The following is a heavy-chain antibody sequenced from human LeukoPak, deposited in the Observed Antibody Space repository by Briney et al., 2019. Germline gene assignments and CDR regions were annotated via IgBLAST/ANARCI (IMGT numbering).Heavy chain of an antibody. J-gene: IGHJ6*03. CDR1: GYTFTSYG. V-gene: IGHV1-18*01. Sequence: ASVKVSCKASGYTFTSYGISWVRQVPGQGLEWMGWISAYNGNTNYAQKLQGRVTMTTDTSTSTAYMELRSLRSDDTAVYYCARGGGAMVRGVIILRDYYYYMDVWGKGTTVTISS. D-gene: IGHD3-10*01. CDR3: ARGGGAMVRGVIILRDYYYYMDV. CDR2: ISAYNGNT.